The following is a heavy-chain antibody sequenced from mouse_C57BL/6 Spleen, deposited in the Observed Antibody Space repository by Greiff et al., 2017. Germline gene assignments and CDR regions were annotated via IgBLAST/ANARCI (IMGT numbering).Heavy chain of an antibody. CDR3: ARQRYYDYDGSYWYFDV. CDR2: INPNNGGT. Sequence: VQLQQSGPELVKPGASVKIPCKASGYTFTDYNMDWVKQSHGKSLEWIGDINPNNGGTIYNQKFKGKATLTVDKSSSTAYMELRSLTSEDTAVYYCARQRYYDYDGSYWYFDVWGTGTTVTVSS. V-gene: IGHV1-18*01. J-gene: IGHJ1*03. CDR1: GYTFTDYN. D-gene: IGHD2-4*01.